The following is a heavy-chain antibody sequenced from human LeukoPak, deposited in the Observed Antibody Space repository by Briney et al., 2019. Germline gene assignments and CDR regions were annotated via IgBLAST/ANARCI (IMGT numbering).Heavy chain of an antibody. D-gene: IGHD3-22*01. CDR2: IYTSGGT. CDR1: GGSISSYY. J-gene: IGHJ4*02. CDR3: ARHLPIRYDSSGYFDY. Sequence: SETLSLTCTVSGGSISSYYWSWIRQPPGKGLEWIGYIYTSGGTNYNPSLKSRVTISVDTSKNQFSLKLSSVTAADTAVYYCARHLPIRYDSSGYFDYWGQGTLVTVSS. V-gene: IGHV4-4*09.